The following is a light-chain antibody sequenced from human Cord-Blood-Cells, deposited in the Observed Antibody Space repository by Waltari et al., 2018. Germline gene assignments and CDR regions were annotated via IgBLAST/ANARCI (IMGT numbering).Light chain of an antibody. V-gene: IGLV2-23*01. Sequence: QSALTQPASVSGSPGQSITIPCTGTSSDVGSYNLVPWHQQHPGKAPKLMIYEGSKRPSGVSNRFSGSKSGNTASLTISGLQAEDEADYYCCSYAGSSTVFGGGTKLTVL. CDR3: CSYAGSSTV. J-gene: IGLJ3*02. CDR2: EGS. CDR1: SSDVGSYNL.